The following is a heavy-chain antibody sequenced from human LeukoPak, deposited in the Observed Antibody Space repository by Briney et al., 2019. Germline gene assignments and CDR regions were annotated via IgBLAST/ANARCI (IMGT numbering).Heavy chain of an antibody. CDR3: ARDGAHYSGWAHFDY. CDR1: GFTFSSYA. D-gene: IGHD6-19*01. J-gene: IGHJ4*02. Sequence: GGSLRLSCAASGFTFSSYAMHWVRQAPGKGLEWVAVISYDGSNKYYADSVKGRFTISRDNSKNTLYLQMNSLRAEDTAVYYCARDGAHYSGWAHFDYWGQGTLVTVSS. V-gene: IGHV3-30*04. CDR2: ISYDGSNK.